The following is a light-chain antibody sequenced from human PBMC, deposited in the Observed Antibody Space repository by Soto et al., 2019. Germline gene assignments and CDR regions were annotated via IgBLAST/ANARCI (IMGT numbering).Light chain of an antibody. CDR1: SSDIGAYNY. J-gene: IGLJ2*01. Sequence: QSALTQPASVSGSPGQSITISCTGTSSDIGAYNYVSWYQQHPGKAPKLMIYEVSTRPSGVSNRFSGSKSGNTASLTISGLQAEDEADYYCTSYTSSSTRVFGGGTQLTVL. V-gene: IGLV2-14*01. CDR2: EVS. CDR3: TSYTSSSTRV.